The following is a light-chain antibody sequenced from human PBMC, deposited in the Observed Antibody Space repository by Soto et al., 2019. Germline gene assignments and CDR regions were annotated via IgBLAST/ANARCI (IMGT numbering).Light chain of an antibody. J-gene: IGKJ2*01. CDR3: QQYGRSPPFT. CDR1: RIVTGRN. CDR2: GAS. V-gene: IGKV3-20*01. Sequence: EIVLTQSPGTLSLSQGEKAPLSCGASRIVTGRNLAWYQQKPAQAPRLLMYGASNRATGIPDRFSGSGSGTDFTLTISRLEPEDFAVYFCQQYGRSPPFTFGQGTKVEIK.